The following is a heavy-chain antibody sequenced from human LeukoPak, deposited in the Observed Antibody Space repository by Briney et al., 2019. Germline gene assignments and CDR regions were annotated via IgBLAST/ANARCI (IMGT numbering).Heavy chain of an antibody. J-gene: IGHJ2*01. D-gene: IGHD5/OR15-5a*01. CDR2: ICHTGTT. CDR1: GVSSISIDYY. CDR3: ARRVSGVSWYFDL. V-gene: IGHV4-39*01. Sequence: PSGTLSLTCTVSGVSSISIDYYWDWIRQPPGKGPEWIGAICHTGTTYYNPSLKSRVTISVDTSKNQFSLKLSSVAATDTAVFYCARRVSGVSWYFDLWGRGTLVTVSS.